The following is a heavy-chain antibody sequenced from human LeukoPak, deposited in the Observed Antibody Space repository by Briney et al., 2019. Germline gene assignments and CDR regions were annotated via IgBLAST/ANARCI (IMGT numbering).Heavy chain of an antibody. V-gene: IGHV4-4*07. J-gene: IGHJ5*02. CDR1: GGSFSSYY. CDR3: ARDRYYYDSSDPNWFDP. D-gene: IGHD3-22*01. CDR2: IYTSGST. Sequence: PSETLSLTCAVYGGSFSSYYWSWIRQPAGKGLEWIGRIYTSGSTNYNPSLKSRVTMSVDTSKNQFSLKLSSVTAADTAVYCCARDRYYYDSSDPNWFDPWGQGTLVTVSS.